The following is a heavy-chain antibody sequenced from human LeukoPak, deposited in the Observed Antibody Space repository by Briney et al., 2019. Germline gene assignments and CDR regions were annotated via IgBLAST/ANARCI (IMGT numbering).Heavy chain of an antibody. CDR1: GFTFSSDF. CDR2: ISGDETYT. CDR3: VREDNAFNI. Sequence: GGSPRLSCVASGFTFSSDFMHWIRQAPGEGLMYVSQISGDETYTNYADSVKGRFTISRDNAKNTLYLQMNSLRAEDTAVYYCVREDNAFNIWGQGTLVTVSS. J-gene: IGHJ3*02. V-gene: IGHV3-74*01.